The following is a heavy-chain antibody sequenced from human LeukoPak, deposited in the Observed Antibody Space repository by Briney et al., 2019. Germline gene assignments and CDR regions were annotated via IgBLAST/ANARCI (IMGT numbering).Heavy chain of an antibody. CDR1: GVSISSYY. CDR3: AGHWVAASYDSSGDYAFDI. V-gene: IGHV4-59*08. Sequence: SETLSLTCTVSGVSISSYYWSWIRQPPGKGLEWIGYINYSGSTNYNPSLKSGVTISVDTSKNQLSLKLSSVTAADTAVYYCAGHWVAASYDSSGDYAFDIWGQGTMVTVSS. J-gene: IGHJ3*02. D-gene: IGHD3-22*01. CDR2: INYSGST.